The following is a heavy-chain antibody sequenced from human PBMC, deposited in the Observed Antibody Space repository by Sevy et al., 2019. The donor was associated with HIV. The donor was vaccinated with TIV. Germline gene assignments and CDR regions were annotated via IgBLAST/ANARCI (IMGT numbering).Heavy chain of an antibody. CDR2: IYYSGST. CDR1: GGSIIHYY. V-gene: IGHV4-59*01. D-gene: IGHD4-17*01. J-gene: IGHJ4*02. Sequence: SETLSLTCTVSGGSIIHYYLSWIRQPPGKGLEWIGYIYYSGSTNYNPSLKSRVTISVDTSKNQFSLKLSSVTAADTAVYYCARTGYGGWSSVDYWGQGTLVTVSS. CDR3: ARTGYGGWSSVDY.